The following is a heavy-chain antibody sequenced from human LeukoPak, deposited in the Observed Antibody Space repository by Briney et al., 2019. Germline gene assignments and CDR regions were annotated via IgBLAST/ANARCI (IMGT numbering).Heavy chain of an antibody. CDR2: IKNKADGGTT. D-gene: IGHD3-10*01. Sequence: GGSLRLSCAASGFTFSNAWMSWVRQAPGEGLEWVGRIKNKADGGTTDYAAPVKGRFTISRDDSKNTLYLQMNSLKTEDTALYYCTAYYYGSGSNYNDYWGQGTLVTVSS. J-gene: IGHJ4*02. CDR1: GFTFSNAW. V-gene: IGHV3-15*01. CDR3: TAYYYGSGSNYNDY.